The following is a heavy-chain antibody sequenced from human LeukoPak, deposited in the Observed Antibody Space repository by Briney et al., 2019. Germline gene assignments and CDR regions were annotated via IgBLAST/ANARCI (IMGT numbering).Heavy chain of an antibody. J-gene: IGHJ4*02. CDR2: INPSGGST. Sequence: ASVKVSCKTSGYTFTSYYMHWVRQAPGQGLEWMGIINPSGGSTSYAQKFQGRVTMTRDTSTSTVYMELSSLRSEDTAVYYCARGTIAVAAIDYWGQGTLVTASS. V-gene: IGHV1-46*01. CDR1: GYTFTSYY. D-gene: IGHD6-19*01. CDR3: ARGTIAVAAIDY.